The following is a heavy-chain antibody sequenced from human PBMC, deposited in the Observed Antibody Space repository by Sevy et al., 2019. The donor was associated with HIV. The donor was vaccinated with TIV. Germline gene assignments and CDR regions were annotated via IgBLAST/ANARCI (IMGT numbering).Heavy chain of an antibody. V-gene: IGHV4-61*02. Sequence: SETLSLTCTVSGGSISSGNYYWSWIRQPAGKGLEWIGRIYTSGSTNYNPSLKSRVTMSVDTSENQFSLKLSSVTAAGTAVYYCATDRGRDGYNYYYYYYGMDVWGPGTTVTVSS. D-gene: IGHD5-12*01. CDR2: IYTSGST. CDR3: ATDRGRDGYNYYYYYYGMDV. J-gene: IGHJ6*02. CDR1: GGSISSGNYY.